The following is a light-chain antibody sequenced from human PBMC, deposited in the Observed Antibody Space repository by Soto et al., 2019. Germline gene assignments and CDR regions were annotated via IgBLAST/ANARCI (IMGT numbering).Light chain of an antibody. V-gene: IGLV3-27*01. CDR1: VLAKKY. J-gene: IGLJ2*01. Sequence: SYELTQPSSVSVSPGQTARITCSGDVLAKKYARWFQQKPGKAPVLVIYKDSERPSGIPERFSGSSSGTTVTLTISGAQVEDEADYYCYSAADNNLGVFGGGTKVTVL. CDR3: YSAADNNLGV. CDR2: KDS.